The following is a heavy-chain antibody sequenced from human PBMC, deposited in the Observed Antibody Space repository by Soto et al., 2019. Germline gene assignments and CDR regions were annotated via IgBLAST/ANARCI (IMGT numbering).Heavy chain of an antibody. J-gene: IGHJ6*03. CDR2: IYYSGST. CDR3: VSQVGYCTNGVCYSHYYYMDV. CDR1: GASISTSSYY. V-gene: IGHV4-39*01. D-gene: IGHD2-8*01. Sequence: QLQLQESGPGLVKPSETLSLTCTVSGASISTSSYYWGWVRQPPGKGLEWIGTIYYSGSTYYNPSLKSRVTISVDTPKNQFSLKLSSVTAADTAVYYCVSQVGYCTNGVCYSHYYYMDVWGKGTTVTVSS.